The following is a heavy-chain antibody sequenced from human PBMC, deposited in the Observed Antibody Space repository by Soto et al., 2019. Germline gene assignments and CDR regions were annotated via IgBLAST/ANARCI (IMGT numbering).Heavy chain of an antibody. J-gene: IGHJ4*02. CDR1: DGSISNYY. D-gene: IGHD3-22*01. CDR2: IYYSGSA. Sequence: SETLSLTCSVSDGSISNYYWGWVRQPPGKGLEWIGYIYYSGSANYNPSLKSRVTISVDAFKNQFSLKLSSVTAADTAIYHCVRATNDSSGYPDYWGRGTLVTVSS. V-gene: IGHV4-59*01. CDR3: VRATNDSSGYPDY.